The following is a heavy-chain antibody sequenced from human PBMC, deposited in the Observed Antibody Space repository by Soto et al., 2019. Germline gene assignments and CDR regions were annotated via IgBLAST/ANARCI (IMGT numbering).Heavy chain of an antibody. Sequence: SETLSLTCAVYGGSFSGYYWSWIRQPPGKGLEWIGEINHSGSTNYNPSLKSRVTISVDTSKNQFSLKLSSVTAADTAVYCCARGAIQLRFKGPFDYWGRGTLVTVSS. CDR3: ARGAIQLRFKGPFDY. D-gene: IGHD5-18*01. J-gene: IGHJ4*02. CDR1: GGSFSGYY. CDR2: INHSGST. V-gene: IGHV4-34*01.